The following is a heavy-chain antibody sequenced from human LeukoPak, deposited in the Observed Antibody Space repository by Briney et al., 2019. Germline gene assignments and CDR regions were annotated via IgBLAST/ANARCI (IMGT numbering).Heavy chain of an antibody. Sequence: GGSLRLSCAASGFTFDDYGMSWVRQAPRKGLEWVSAISGSGGNTYYADSVKGRFTISRDNSKNTLYLQMNSLRAEDTASYYCARGRVGGWYFDLWGRGTLVTVS. V-gene: IGHV3-23*01. D-gene: IGHD2-21*01. J-gene: IGHJ2*01. CDR1: GFTFDDYG. CDR2: ISGSGGNT. CDR3: ARGRVGGWYFDL.